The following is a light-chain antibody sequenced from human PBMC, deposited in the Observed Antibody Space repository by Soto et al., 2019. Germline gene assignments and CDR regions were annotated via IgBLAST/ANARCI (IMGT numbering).Light chain of an antibody. CDR3: QQYRIWRT. CDR1: ESVSTN. V-gene: IGKV3-15*01. J-gene: IGKJ1*01. Sequence: EIVMTQSPATLSLSPGERATLSCRASESVSTNLAWYQQKAGQAPRLLIYGASTRATGIPARFSGSGSGTEFTLNISSLQSEDLAVYYCQQYRIWRTFGQGTKVEIK. CDR2: GAS.